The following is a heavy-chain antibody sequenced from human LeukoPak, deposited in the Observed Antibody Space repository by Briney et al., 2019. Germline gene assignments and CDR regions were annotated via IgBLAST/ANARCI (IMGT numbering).Heavy chain of an antibody. CDR1: GYTFTGYY. CDR3: ARVDYDILTGYIDY. V-gene: IGHV1-2*02. J-gene: IGHJ4*02. CDR2: INPNSGGT. D-gene: IGHD3-9*01. Sequence: ASVKVSCKASGYTFTGYYMHWVRQAPGQGLEWMGWINPNSGGTNYAQKFQGRVTMTRDTSISTAYMELSRLRSDDTAVYYCARVDYDILTGYIDYWGQGTLVTVSS.